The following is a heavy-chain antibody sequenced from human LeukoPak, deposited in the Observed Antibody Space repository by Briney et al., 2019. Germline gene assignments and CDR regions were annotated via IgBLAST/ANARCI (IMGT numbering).Heavy chain of an antibody. CDR3: ARQPTIVVVPAAIGPRDYYYGMDV. J-gene: IGHJ6*02. CDR2: ISSSSSYI. V-gene: IGHV3-21*01. D-gene: IGHD2-2*02. CDR1: GFTFSSYS. Sequence: GGSLRLSCAASGFTFSSYSMNWVRQAPGKGLEWVSSISSSSSYIYYADSVKGRFTISRDNAKNSLYLQMNSLRAEDTAVYYCARQPTIVVVPAAIGPRDYYYGMDVWGQGTTVTVSS.